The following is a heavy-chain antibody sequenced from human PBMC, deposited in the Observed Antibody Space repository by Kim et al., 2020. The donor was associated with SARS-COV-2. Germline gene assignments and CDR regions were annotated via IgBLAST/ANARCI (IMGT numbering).Heavy chain of an antibody. D-gene: IGHD2-2*01. CDR3: ARANTYQTIVVVPAAMRQDYYYGMDV. Sequence: SVKVSCKASGGTFSSYAISWVRQAPGQGLEWMGGIIPIFGTANYAQKFQGRVTITADESTSTAYMELSSLRSEDTAVYYCARANTYQTIVVVPAAMRQDYYYGMDVWGQGTTVTVSS. CDR2: IIPIFGTA. CDR1: GGTFSSYA. J-gene: IGHJ6*02. V-gene: IGHV1-69*13.